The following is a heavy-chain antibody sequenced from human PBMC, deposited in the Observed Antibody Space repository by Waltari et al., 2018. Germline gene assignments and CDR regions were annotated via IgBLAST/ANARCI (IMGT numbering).Heavy chain of an antibody. CDR2: INQSGST. V-gene: IGHV4-34*01. D-gene: IGHD6-13*01. CDR3: ARAEIRYSSSWYPDWFDP. CDR1: GGSFSGYY. J-gene: IGHJ5*02. Sequence: QVQLQQWGAGLLKPSETLSLTCAVYGGSFSGYYWRWIRQPHGKGLELIGEINQSGSTNYNPSLKSRVTISVDTSKNQFSLKLSSVTAADTAVYYCARAEIRYSSSWYPDWFDPWGQGTLVTVSS.